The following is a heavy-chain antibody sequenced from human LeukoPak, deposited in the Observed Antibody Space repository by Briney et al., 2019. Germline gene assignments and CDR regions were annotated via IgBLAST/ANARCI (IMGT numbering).Heavy chain of an antibody. J-gene: IGHJ4*02. CDR2: ISWDGGST. Sequence: PGGSLRLSCAASVFTLDVYAMHWVSDAPGRGLEWGSLISWDGGSTYYADSVKGRFTISRDNSKNSLYLQMNSLRAEDTAVYYCAKDIGYDSSVYSDYWGQGTLVTVSS. CDR1: VFTLDVYA. V-gene: IGHV3-43D*03. CDR3: AKDIGYDSSVYSDY. D-gene: IGHD3-22*01.